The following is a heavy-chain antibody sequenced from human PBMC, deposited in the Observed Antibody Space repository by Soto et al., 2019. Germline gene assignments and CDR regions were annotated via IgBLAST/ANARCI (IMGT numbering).Heavy chain of an antibody. CDR2: ISAYNCNT. V-gene: IGHV1-18*01. D-gene: IGHD3-16*01. CDR1: GYTFTSYG. J-gene: IGHJ2*01. CDR3: GRGGGPRGWYCDL. Sequence: QVQLVQSGAEVKKPGASVKVSCKASGYTFTSYGISWVRQAPGQGLEWMGWISAYNCNTNDAQKLQCRATMTTDASTSTPYREQRSLRSDDKAVDYCGRGGGPRGWYCDLWGRGTLVTGSS.